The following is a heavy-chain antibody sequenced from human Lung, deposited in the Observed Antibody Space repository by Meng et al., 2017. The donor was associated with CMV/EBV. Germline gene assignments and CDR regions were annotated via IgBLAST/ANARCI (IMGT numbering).Heavy chain of an antibody. J-gene: IGHJ5*02. CDR1: GFTFSSYE. CDR3: ARGEFSWYDNWFDP. CDR2: ISSSGSTI. Sequence: SCAASGFTFSSYEMNWVRQAPGKGLEWVSYISSSGSTIYYADSVKGRFTISRDHAKKSLYLQMNSLRAEDTAVYYCARGEFSWYDNWFDPWGQGTLVTAPQ. D-gene: IGHD6-13*01. V-gene: IGHV3-48*03.